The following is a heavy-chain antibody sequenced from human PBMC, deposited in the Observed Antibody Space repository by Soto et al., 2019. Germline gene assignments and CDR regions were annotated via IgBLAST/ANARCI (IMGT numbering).Heavy chain of an antibody. V-gene: IGHV2-5*01. CDR2: IYWNDDK. D-gene: IGHD3-10*01. Sequence: GSGPTLVNPTQTLTLTCTFSGFSLSTSGVGVGWIRQPPGKALEWLALIYWNDDKRYSPSLKSRLTITKDTSKNQVVLTMTNMDPVDTATYYCAHMAGGALGDPKLLWFGESIAPEVSNWFDPWGQGTLVTVSS. J-gene: IGHJ5*02. CDR3: AHMAGGALGDPKLLWFGESIAPEVSNWFDP. CDR1: GFSLSTSGVG.